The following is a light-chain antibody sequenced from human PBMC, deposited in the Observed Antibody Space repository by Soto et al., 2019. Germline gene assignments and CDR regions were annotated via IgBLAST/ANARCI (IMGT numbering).Light chain of an antibody. J-gene: IGKJ2*01. V-gene: IGKV2-30*01. Sequence: EVVMTQSPLSLPVTLGQPASISCRSSQSLEYSDGNTYFNWFHQRPGQSPRRLIYKVSNRDSGVXDXXSGSGSGTDFTLKISRVEAEDVGVYFCLQAAPWPYTFGQGTKLAIK. CDR2: KVS. CDR3: LQAAPWPYT. CDR1: QSLEYSDGNTY.